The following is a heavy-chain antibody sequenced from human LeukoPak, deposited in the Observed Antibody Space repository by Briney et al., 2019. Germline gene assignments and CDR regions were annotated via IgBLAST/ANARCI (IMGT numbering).Heavy chain of an antibody. CDR2: IWYDGSNK. D-gene: IGHD3-22*01. J-gene: IGHJ4*02. CDR1: GFTFNNYG. V-gene: IGHV3-33*08. CDR3: ARGYYDSSGYYQFDY. Sequence: GGSLRLSCAASGFTFNNYGMPWVRQAPGKGLEWVAVIWYDGSNKYYADSVKGRFTISRDNSKNTLYLQMNSLRAEDTAVYYCARGYYDSSGYYQFDYWGQGTLVTVSS.